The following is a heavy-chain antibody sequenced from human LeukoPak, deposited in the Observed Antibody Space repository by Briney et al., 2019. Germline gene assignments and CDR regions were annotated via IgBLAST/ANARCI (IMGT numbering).Heavy chain of an antibody. CDR3: ATVSGGSLDI. J-gene: IGHJ3*02. CDR2: INPDRDGA. Sequence: ASVNVSCKASGYTFTAYYMHWVRQAPGQGLELMAWINPDRDGANYVQKFQGRVTMTRDTSISTAYMELSRLRSDDTAMYYCATVSGGSLDIWGQGTMVTVSS. V-gene: IGHV1-2*02. D-gene: IGHD3-16*01. CDR1: GYTFTAYY.